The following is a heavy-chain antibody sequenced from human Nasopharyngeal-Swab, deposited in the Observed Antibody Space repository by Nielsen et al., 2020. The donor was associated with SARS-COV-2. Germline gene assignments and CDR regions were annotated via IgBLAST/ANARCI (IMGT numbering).Heavy chain of an antibody. CDR2: IYYSGST. J-gene: IGHJ4*02. CDR3: AGWSSSGYYYRDY. Sequence: GSLRLSCTVSGGSISSYYWSWIRQPPGKGLEWIGYIYYSGSTNYNTSLKSRVTISVDTSKNQFSLKLSSVTAADTAVYYCAGWSSSGYYYRDYWGQGTLVTVSS. CDR1: GGSISSYY. V-gene: IGHV4-59*01. D-gene: IGHD3-22*01.